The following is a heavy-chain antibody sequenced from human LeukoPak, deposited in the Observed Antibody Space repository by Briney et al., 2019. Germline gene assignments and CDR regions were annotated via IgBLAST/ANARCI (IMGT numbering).Heavy chain of an antibody. CDR3: ARGWAMVRGVPFDY. CDR1: GFTFSVYG. D-gene: IGHD3-10*01. CDR2: IWYDGSKT. Sequence: GGSLRLSCAASGFTFSVYGVHWVRQAPGKGLEWVAVIWYDGSKTYYTHSVKGRFTISRDNSKNTLYLQMNSLRAEDTAVYYCARGWAMVRGVPFDYWGQGTLVTVSS. J-gene: IGHJ4*02. V-gene: IGHV3-33*01.